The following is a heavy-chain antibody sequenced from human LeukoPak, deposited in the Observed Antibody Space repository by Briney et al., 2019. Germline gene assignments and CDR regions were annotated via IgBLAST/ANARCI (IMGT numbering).Heavy chain of an antibody. D-gene: IGHD2-15*01. CDR1: GGSISSYY. V-gene: IGHV4-59*08. J-gene: IGHJ4*02. CDR2: IYYSGST. Sequence: PSETLSLTCTVSGGSISSYYWSWIRQPPGKGLEWIGYIYYSGSTNYNPSLKSRVTISVDTSKNQFSLKLSSVTAADTAVYSCARLVVAATPFDYWGQGTLVTVSS. CDR3: ARLVVAATPFDY.